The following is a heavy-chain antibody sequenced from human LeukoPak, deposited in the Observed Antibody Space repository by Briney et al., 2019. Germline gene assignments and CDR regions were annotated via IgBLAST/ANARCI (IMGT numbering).Heavy chain of an antibody. Sequence: GGSLRLSCEGSGFTFRNRWAAWVRQVPGKGLEWVASTGQYDHDSYYVDPVRGRFTISRDFAKISLFLQMNSLRVDDSAVYYCAAGGAPGRFDYWGRGALVTVSS. J-gene: IGHJ4*02. D-gene: IGHD6-13*01. CDR3: AAGGAPGRFDY. CDR1: GFTFRNRW. V-gene: IGHV3-7*01. CDR2: TGQYDHDS.